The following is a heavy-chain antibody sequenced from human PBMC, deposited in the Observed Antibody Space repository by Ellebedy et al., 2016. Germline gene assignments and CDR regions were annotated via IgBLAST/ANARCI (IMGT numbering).Heavy chain of an antibody. CDR1: GFTFSSYA. D-gene: IGHD2-15*01. Sequence: GESLKISCAASGFTFSSYAMHWVRQAPGKGLEWVAVISYDGSNKYYADSVKGRFTISRDNAKNSLYLQMNSLRAEDTAVYYCARDLGYCSGGSCYGYYYYYGMDVWGQGTTVTVSS. V-gene: IGHV3-30-3*01. CDR2: ISYDGSNK. CDR3: ARDLGYCSGGSCYGYYYYYGMDV. J-gene: IGHJ6*02.